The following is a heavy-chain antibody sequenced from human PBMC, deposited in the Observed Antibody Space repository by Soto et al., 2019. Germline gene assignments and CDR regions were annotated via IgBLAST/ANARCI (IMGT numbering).Heavy chain of an antibody. Sequence: GGSPRLSCAGSGFTFSSYSMNWVRQAPGKGLEWVSYICNDGNNTYHADSVKGRFTISRDNSKNTLYLQMNSLRAEDTAVYYCASGDLYGAVYGYYFDYWGQGTLVTVSS. CDR1: GFTFSSYS. CDR2: ICNDGNNT. D-gene: IGHD4-17*01. V-gene: IGHV3-30-3*01. CDR3: ASGDLYGAVYGYYFDY. J-gene: IGHJ4*02.